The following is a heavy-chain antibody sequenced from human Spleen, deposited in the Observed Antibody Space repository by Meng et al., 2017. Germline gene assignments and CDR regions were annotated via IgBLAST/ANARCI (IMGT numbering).Heavy chain of an antibody. J-gene: IGHJ4*02. CDR3: VPRTTYFDS. D-gene: IGHD4-11*01. CDR2: ISSTGGAT. Sequence: EVQLVESGGGLVKPGGSLRLSCAASGFAFSTFGMNWVRQAPGKGLEWVSTISSTGGATYYADSVKGRLTISRDNSKNTLYLQMNSLRAEDTAVYYCVPRTTYFDSWGLGTLVTVSS. CDR1: GFAFSTFG. V-gene: IGHV3-23*04.